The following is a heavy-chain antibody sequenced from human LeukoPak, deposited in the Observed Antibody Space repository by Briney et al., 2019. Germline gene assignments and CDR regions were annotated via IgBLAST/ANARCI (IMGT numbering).Heavy chain of an antibody. V-gene: IGHV3-23*01. D-gene: IGHD3-10*01. Sequence: GGSLRLSCAASGFIFSNYAMAWARLTPGKGLEWVSAISGSGGTTYYTDSVKGRFTISRDDSRSTLYLQMNSLRAEDTAVYYCAKDAVAPGSGGDFFDYWGLGTLVTVSS. CDR1: GFIFSNYA. CDR2: ISGSGGTT. CDR3: AKDAVAPGSGGDFFDY. J-gene: IGHJ4*02.